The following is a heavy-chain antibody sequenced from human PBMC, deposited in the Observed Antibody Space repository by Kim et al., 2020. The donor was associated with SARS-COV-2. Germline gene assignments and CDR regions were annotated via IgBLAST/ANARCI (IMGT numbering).Heavy chain of an antibody. Sequence: ASVKVSCKASGYTFTGYYMHWVRQAPGQGLEWMGRINPNSGGTNYAQKFQGRVTMTRDTSISTAYMELSRLRSDDTAVYYCARKDLTGYTFYYYYGMDVWGQGTTVTVSS. J-gene: IGHJ6*02. CDR2: INPNSGGT. V-gene: IGHV1-2*06. D-gene: IGHD3-9*01. CDR1: GYTFTGYY. CDR3: ARKDLTGYTFYYYYGMDV.